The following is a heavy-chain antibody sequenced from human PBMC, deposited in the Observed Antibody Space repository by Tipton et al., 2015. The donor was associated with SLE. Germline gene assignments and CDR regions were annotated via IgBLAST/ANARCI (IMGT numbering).Heavy chain of an antibody. V-gene: IGHV5-10-1*01. CDR3: ARRGSRWYLGNAFDI. CDR2: IDPSDSYT. J-gene: IGHJ3*02. CDR1: GYNFTTSW. D-gene: IGHD6-13*01. Sequence: VQLVQSGAQVKKPGESLRISCKGSGYNFTTSWISWVRQMPGKGLEWMGRIDPSDSYTTYGPSFEGHVTISVDKSITPAYLQWSSLKASDTAMYYCARRGSRWYLGNAFDIWGQGTTVTVSS.